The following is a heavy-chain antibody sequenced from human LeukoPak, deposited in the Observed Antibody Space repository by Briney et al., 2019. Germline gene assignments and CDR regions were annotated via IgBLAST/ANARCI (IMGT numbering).Heavy chain of an antibody. CDR3: ARNLHTYYYDSSGYYEKPLEDY. D-gene: IGHD3-22*01. CDR1: GGSISSSSYY. Sequence: SETLSLTCTVSGGSISSSSYYWGWIRQPPGKGLEWIGSIYYSGSTYYNPSLKSRVTISVDTSKNQFSLKLSSVTAADTAVYYCARNLHTYYYDSSGYYEKPLEDYWGQGTLVTVSS. V-gene: IGHV4-39*01. CDR2: IYYSGST. J-gene: IGHJ4*02.